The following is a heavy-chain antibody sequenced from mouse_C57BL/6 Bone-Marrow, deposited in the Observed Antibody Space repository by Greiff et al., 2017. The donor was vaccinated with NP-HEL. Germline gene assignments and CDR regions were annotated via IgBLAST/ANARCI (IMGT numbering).Heavy chain of an antibody. V-gene: IGHV1-5*01. CDR2: IYPGNSDT. D-gene: IGHD2-5*01. CDR3: TIPPYYSNYWFAY. Sequence: VQLQQSGTVLARPGASVKMSCKPSGYTFTSYCMHWVKQRPGQGLEWIGAIYPGNSDTSYNQKFKGKAKLTAVTSASTAYMELSSLTNEDSAVYYCTIPPYYSNYWFAYWGQGTLVTVSA. CDR1: GYTFTSYC. J-gene: IGHJ3*01.